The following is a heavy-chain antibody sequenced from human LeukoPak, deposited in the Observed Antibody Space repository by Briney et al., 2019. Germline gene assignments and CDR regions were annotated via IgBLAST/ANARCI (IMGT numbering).Heavy chain of an antibody. CDR3: ARVYCSSTSCPRGNWFDP. D-gene: IGHD2-2*01. CDR1: RYTFTGYY. CDR2: INPNSGGT. V-gene: IGHV1-2*02. J-gene: IGHJ5*02. Sequence: ASVKVSCKASRYTFTGYYMHWVRQAPGQGLEWMGWINPNSGGTNYAQKFQGRVTMTRDTSISTAYMELSRLRSDDTAVYYCARVYCSSTSCPRGNWFDPWGQGTLVTVSS.